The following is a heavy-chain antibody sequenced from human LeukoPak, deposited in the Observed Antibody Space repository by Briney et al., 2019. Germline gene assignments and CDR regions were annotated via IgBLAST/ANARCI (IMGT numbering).Heavy chain of an antibody. CDR1: GFTFSSYS. CDR3: ARDLVKGTMHTYYYDSSGYQFDY. Sequence: GGSLRLSCAASGFTFSSYSMNWVRQAPGKGLEWVSSISSSNSYIYYADSVKGRFTISRDNAKNSLYLQMNSLRAEDTAVYYCARDLVKGTMHTYYYDSSGYQFDYWGQGTLVTVSS. CDR2: ISSSNSYI. V-gene: IGHV3-21*01. J-gene: IGHJ4*02. D-gene: IGHD3-22*01.